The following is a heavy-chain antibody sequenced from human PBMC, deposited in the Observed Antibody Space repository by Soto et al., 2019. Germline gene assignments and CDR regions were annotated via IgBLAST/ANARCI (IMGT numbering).Heavy chain of an antibody. CDR1: GFKFSDYG. V-gene: IGHV3-48*02. Sequence: EVQLVESGGGLVQLGGSLRLSCAASGFKFSDYGMNWVRQAPGKGPEWVSYISSISNNINYASSVRGRFTISRDNAHNLLYLQMNGLRDEDTAVYYCARGGAARPDYWGQGALVTVSS. J-gene: IGHJ4*02. CDR2: ISSISNNI. D-gene: IGHD6-6*01. CDR3: ARGGAARPDY.